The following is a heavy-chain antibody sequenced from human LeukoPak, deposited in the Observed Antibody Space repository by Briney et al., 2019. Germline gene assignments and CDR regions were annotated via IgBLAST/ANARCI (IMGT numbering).Heavy chain of an antibody. V-gene: IGHV1-18*01. CDR3: ATVRAYYDILTGYSRAFDY. CDR2: ISAYNGNT. CDR1: GYTFTSYG. J-gene: IGHJ4*02. D-gene: IGHD3-9*01. Sequence: GASVKVSCKASGYTFTSYGISWVRQAPGQGLEWMGWISAYNGNTNYAQKLQGRVTMTTDTSTSTAYMELRSLRSDDTAVYYCATVRAYYDILTGYSRAFDYWGQGTLVTVSS.